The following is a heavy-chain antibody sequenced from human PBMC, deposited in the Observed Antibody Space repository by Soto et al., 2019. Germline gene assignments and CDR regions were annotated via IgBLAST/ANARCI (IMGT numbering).Heavy chain of an antibody. CDR2: ISSSSSYI. D-gene: IGHD4-17*01. CDR1: GFTFSSYS. Sequence: GGSLRLSCAASGFTFSSYSMNWVRQAPGKGLEWVSSISSSSSYIYYADSVKGRFTISRDNAKNSLYLQMNSLRAEDTAVYYCARDTYGDYVTSEYWGQGTLVTVSS. V-gene: IGHV3-21*01. J-gene: IGHJ4*02. CDR3: ARDTYGDYVTSEY.